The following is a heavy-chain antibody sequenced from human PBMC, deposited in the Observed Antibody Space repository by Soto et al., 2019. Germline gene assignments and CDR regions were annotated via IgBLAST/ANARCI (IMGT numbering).Heavy chain of an antibody. Sequence: GESLKISCQGSGYRFSTYWIHWVRQLPGKGLESVGLIYPADSDTRYSPSFQGQVTISADKTISTTYLQWSSLKASDTAMYFCARRYIAAPATAFDLWGQGTPVTVSS. CDR3: ARRYIAAPATAFDL. J-gene: IGHJ4*02. CDR1: GYRFSTYW. V-gene: IGHV5-51*01. D-gene: IGHD6-13*01. CDR2: IYPADSDT.